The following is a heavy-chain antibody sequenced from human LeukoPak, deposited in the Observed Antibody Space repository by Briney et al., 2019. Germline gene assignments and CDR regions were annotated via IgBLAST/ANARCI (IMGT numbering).Heavy chain of an antibody. CDR1: GYTFTSYY. J-gene: IGHJ4*02. CDR2: INPSGGST. CDR3: ARLSRVDGRIDY. Sequence: ASVKVSCKASGYTFTSYYMHWVRQAPGQGLEWMGIINPSGGSTSYAQKFQGRVTMTRDTSTSTVYMELSSLRPEDTAVYYCARLSRVDGRIDYWGQGTLVTVSS. V-gene: IGHV1-46*01. D-gene: IGHD5-24*01.